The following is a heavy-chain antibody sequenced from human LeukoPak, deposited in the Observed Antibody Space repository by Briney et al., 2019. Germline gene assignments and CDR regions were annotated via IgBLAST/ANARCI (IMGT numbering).Heavy chain of an antibody. V-gene: IGHV1-69*05. D-gene: IGHD1-26*01. J-gene: IGHJ6*03. CDR3: ARVGRSRGSLPNSYYYMDV. Sequence: GASVKVSCKASGDIFTSYSVSWVRQAPGQGLEWMGGIIPMFGSANYAQKFQGRVTITTDQSTTIVYMELSSLSSEDTAVYYCARVGRSRGSLPNSYYYMDVWGKGTTVTVSS. CDR2: IIPMFGSA. CDR1: GDIFTSYS.